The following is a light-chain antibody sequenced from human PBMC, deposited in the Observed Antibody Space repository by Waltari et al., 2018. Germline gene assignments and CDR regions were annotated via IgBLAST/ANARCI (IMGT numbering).Light chain of an antibody. CDR1: NSDVGGYNS. CDR3: SSYTNRRDVI. Sequence: QSVLTQPASVSGSPGRSITISCTGANSDVGGYNSVSWYQQHPGRAPKLMLYAFSNRPSGVSDRFSGSKSGNTASLTISGLQAEDEADYYCSSYTNRRDVIFGGGTKLTVL. CDR2: AFS. J-gene: IGLJ2*01. V-gene: IGLV2-14*03.